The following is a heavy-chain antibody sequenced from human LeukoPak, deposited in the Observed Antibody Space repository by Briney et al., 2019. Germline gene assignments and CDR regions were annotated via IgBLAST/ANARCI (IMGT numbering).Heavy chain of an antibody. CDR2: IYPRDSDT. CDR3: ARHSDVIGAI. V-gene: IGHV5-51*01. Sequence: GESLKISCKASGYTFTHQWIGWVRQKSGSGLEWMGIIYPRDSDTRYSPSFQGHVTISADTSINTAYLEWSRLEDSDTGIYYCARHSDVIGAIWGQGTLVTVSS. D-gene: IGHD3-10*01. J-gene: IGHJ4*02. CDR1: GYTFTHQW.